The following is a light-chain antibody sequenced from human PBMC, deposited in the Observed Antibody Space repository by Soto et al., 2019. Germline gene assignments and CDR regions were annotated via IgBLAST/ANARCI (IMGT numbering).Light chain of an antibody. J-gene: IGKJ1*01. V-gene: IGKV1-39*01. CDR3: QQSYCTPVT. Sequence: DIQMTQSPSSLSASVGDRVTITCRASQSISSYLNWYQQKPGKAPKLLIYAASSLQSGVPSRFSGSGSGTDFTLTISSLQPEDFATYYCQQSYCTPVTFGQGTKV. CDR2: AAS. CDR1: QSISSY.